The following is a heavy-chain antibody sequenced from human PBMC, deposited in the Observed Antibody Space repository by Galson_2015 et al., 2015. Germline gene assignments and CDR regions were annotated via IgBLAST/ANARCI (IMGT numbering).Heavy chain of an antibody. V-gene: IGHV3-23*01. J-gene: IGHJ4*02. CDR2: ISGSGGST. Sequence: SLRLSCAASGFTFSSYAMSWVRQAPGKGLEWVSAISGSGGSTYYADSVKGRFTISRDNSKNTLYLQMNSPRAEDTAVYYCAKGQGPLLYSNYVDYWGQGTLVTVSS. CDR3: AKGQGPLLYSNYVDY. CDR1: GFTFSSYA. D-gene: IGHD4-11*01.